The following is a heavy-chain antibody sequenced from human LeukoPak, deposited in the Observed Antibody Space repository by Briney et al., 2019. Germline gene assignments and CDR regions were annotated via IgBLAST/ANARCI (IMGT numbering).Heavy chain of an antibody. CDR3: ARDRVRGVTMVRGVPHYYYGMDV. D-gene: IGHD3-10*01. CDR1: GYTFTSYG. CDR2: ISAYNGST. Sequence: ASVKVSCKASGYTFTSYGISWVRQAPGQGLEWMGWISAYNGSTNYAQKLQGRVTMTTDTSTSTAYMELRSLRSDDTAVYYCARDRVRGVTMVRGVPHYYYGMDVWGQGTTVTVSS. J-gene: IGHJ6*02. V-gene: IGHV1-18*01.